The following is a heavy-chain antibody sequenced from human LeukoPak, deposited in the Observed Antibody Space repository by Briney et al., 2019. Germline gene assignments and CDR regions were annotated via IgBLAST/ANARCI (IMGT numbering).Heavy chain of an antibody. CDR1: GFIFRSHW. CDR2: IKQDGSEK. D-gene: IGHD3-3*01. V-gene: IGHV3-7*01. J-gene: IGHJ4*02. Sequence: GGSLRLSCTASGFIFRSHWMSWVRQAPGKGLEWVANIKQDGSEKYYVDSVKGRFTISRDNAKNSLYLQMNSLRAEDTAVYYCARDDPTLFWSGSPFYWGQGTLVTVSS. CDR3: ARDDPTLFWSGSPFY.